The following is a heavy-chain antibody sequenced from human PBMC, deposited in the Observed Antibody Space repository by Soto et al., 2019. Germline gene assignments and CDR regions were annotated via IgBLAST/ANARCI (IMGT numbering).Heavy chain of an antibody. CDR2: ISSSSSYI. J-gene: IGHJ4*02. Sequence: GGSLRLSCAASGFTFSSYSMNWVRQAPGKGLEWVSSISSSSSYISYADSVKGRFTISRDNAKNSLYLQMNSLRAEDTAVYYCVYPLDMEFDYWGQGTLVTVS. CDR3: VYPLDMEFDY. D-gene: IGHD2-2*03. V-gene: IGHV3-21*01. CDR1: GFTFSSYS.